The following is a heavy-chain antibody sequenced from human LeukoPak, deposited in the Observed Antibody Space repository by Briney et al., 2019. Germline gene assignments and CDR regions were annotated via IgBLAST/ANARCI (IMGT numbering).Heavy chain of an antibody. V-gene: IGHV3-7*01. CDR3: ARIPSLSWQQPFDY. CDR1: GFTFSSYW. J-gene: IGHJ4*02. CDR2: IKQDGSET. D-gene: IGHD6-13*01. Sequence: GGSLRLXCAASGFTFSSYWMSWVRQAPGKGLEWVANIKQDGSETYYVDSVKGRFTISRDNAKNSLYLQMNSLRAEDTAVYYCARIPSLSWQQPFDYWGQGTLVTVSS.